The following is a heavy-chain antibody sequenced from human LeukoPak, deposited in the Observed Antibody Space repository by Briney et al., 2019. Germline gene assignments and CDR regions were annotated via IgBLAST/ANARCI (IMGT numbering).Heavy chain of an antibody. CDR1: GFTFSSYV. V-gene: IGHV3-13*01. CDR3: ARGRCSGGICYTFDY. Sequence: GGSLRLSCAASGFTFSSYVMHWVRQATGYGLEWVSAIGTAGGTYYPGSVKGRFTISRENAKNSLYLQMNSLRAGDTAVYYCARGRCSGGICYTFDYWGQGTLVTVSS. D-gene: IGHD2-15*01. J-gene: IGHJ4*02. CDR2: IGTAGGT.